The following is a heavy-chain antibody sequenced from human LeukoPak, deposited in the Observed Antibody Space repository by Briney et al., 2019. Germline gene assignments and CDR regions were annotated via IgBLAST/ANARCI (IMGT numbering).Heavy chain of an antibody. D-gene: IGHD5-18*01. CDR3: ARDREVDTDIAFDI. CDR1: GYTFTGYY. Sequence: ASVKVSCKASGYTFTGYYMHWVRQAPGQGLEWMGWINPNSGGTNYAQKFQGRVTMTRDTSISTAYMELSRLRSDDTAVYYCARDREVDTDIAFDIWGQGTMVTVSS. J-gene: IGHJ3*02. V-gene: IGHV1-2*02. CDR2: INPNSGGT.